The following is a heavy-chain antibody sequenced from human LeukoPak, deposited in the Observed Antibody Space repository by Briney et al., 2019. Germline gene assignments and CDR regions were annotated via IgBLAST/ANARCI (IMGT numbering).Heavy chain of an antibody. CDR1: GGSISSGSYY. Sequence: SETLSLTCTVSGGSISSGSYYWSWIRQPAGTGLEWIVRIYTSGSTNYNPSLKSRVTISVDTSKNQFSLKLSSVTAADTAVYYCARDLRYCSSTSCQIYFDYWGQGTLVTVSS. CDR2: IYTSGST. V-gene: IGHV4-61*02. CDR3: ARDLRYCSSTSCQIYFDY. D-gene: IGHD2-2*01. J-gene: IGHJ4*02.